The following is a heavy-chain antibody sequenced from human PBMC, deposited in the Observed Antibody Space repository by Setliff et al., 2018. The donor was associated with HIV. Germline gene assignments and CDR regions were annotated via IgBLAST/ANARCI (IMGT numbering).Heavy chain of an antibody. D-gene: IGHD5-18*01. CDR3: ARKLQPGYGMDV. V-gene: IGHV3-48*04. J-gene: IGHJ6*02. Sequence: GGSLRLSCAASGFTFSSYSMNWVRQAPGKGLEWISYNGIINGAKHYADSVRGRFTISRDNTKNSLYLQMDSLRAEDTTVYYCARKLQPGYGMDVWGQGTTVTVSS. CDR2: NGIINGAK. CDR1: GFTFSSYS.